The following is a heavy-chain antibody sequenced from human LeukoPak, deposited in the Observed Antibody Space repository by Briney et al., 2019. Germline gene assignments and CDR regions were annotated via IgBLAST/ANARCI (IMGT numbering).Heavy chain of an antibody. V-gene: IGHV1-3*04. Sequence: ASVTVSCKASGYTFTSYAMHWVRQAPGQRLECMGWINTGNGNTKYSQKFQGRVTITRDTSASTAYMDLSSLRSEDTAVYYCARNTETAIPLPYYFDYWGQGTLVTVPS. CDR2: INTGNGNT. D-gene: IGHD2-21*02. CDR3: ARNTETAIPLPYYFDY. CDR1: GYTFTSYA. J-gene: IGHJ4*02.